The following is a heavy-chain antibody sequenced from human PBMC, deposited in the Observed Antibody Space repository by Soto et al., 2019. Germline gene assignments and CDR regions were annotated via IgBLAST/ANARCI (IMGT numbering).Heavy chain of an antibody. V-gene: IGHV4-30-4*01. CDR1: GGSVGSGEYY. CDR2: IYDSGIT. J-gene: IGHJ3*01. Sequence: QVQLQESGPGLVKPSQTLSLAYTVSGGSVGSGEYYYSWIRQPPGKGLEWIGYIYDSGITNYTPSLTGRVTMSLDRSNNQVSLNLSSVTAADTAVYCCARDVAHGYTENVWGQGTMVTVSS. D-gene: IGHD5-18*01. CDR3: ARDVAHGYTENV.